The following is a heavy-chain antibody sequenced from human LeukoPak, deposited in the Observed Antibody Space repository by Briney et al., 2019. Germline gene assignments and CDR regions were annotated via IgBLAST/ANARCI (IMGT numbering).Heavy chain of an antibody. CDR2: IRSKANSYAT. J-gene: IGHJ4*02. Sequence: PGGSLRLSCAASGFTFSGSAMHWVRQASGKGLEWVDRIRSKANSYATAYAASVKGRFTISRDDSKNTAYLQMNSLKTEDTAVYYCTRHDSDYGDYDPFGYWGQGTLVTVSS. D-gene: IGHD4-17*01. CDR1: GFTFSGSA. V-gene: IGHV3-73*01. CDR3: TRHDSDYGDYDPFGY.